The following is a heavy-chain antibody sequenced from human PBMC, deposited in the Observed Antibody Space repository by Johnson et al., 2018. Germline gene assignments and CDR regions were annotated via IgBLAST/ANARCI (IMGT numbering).Heavy chain of an antibody. D-gene: IGHD3-10*01. CDR1: GLIVSGAA. Sequence: VQLVQSGGDLVQPGGSLKLSCAASGLIVSGAAVHWVRQASGKGLEWVGRIKNKANSYATAYAASVKDRFTISRDDSKNTAYLQKNSLRTEDTAVYYCTRHGGSYYSAFDIWGQGTMVTVSS. V-gene: IGHV3-73*01. CDR3: TRHGGSYYSAFDI. J-gene: IGHJ3*02. CDR2: IKNKANSYAT.